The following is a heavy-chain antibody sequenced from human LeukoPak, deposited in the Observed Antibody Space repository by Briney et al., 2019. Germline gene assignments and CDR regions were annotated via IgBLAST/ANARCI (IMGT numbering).Heavy chain of an antibody. V-gene: IGHV1-69*13. Sequence: VKVSCKASGGTFSSYAISWVRQAPGQGLEWMGGIIPIFGTANYAQKFQGRVTITADESTSTAYMELSSLRSDDTAVYYCAREFNGYDLHFDYWGQGTLVTVSS. CDR1: GGTFSSYA. J-gene: IGHJ4*02. CDR2: IIPIFGTA. CDR3: AREFNGYDLHFDY. D-gene: IGHD5-12*01.